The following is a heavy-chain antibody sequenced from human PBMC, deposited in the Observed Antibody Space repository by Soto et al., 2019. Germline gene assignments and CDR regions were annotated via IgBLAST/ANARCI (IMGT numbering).Heavy chain of an antibody. J-gene: IGHJ4*02. D-gene: IGHD6-13*01. CDR1: GGAFSSYA. CDR3: ASARTGIAAAGSLYYFDY. Sequence: SVKVSWKAAGGAFSSYAISWVRQAPGQGLEWMGGIIPIFGTANYAQKFQGRVTITADESTSTAYMELSSLRSEDTAVYYCASARTGIAAAGSLYYFDYWGQGTLVTVSS. V-gene: IGHV1-69*13. CDR2: IIPIFGTA.